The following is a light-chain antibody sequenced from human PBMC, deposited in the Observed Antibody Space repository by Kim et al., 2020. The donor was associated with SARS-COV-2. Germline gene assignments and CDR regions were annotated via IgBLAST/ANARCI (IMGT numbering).Light chain of an antibody. Sequence: SYELTQPPSVSVSPGQTARITCSGDALPKQYAYWYQQKPGQAPVLVIYKDSERPSGIPERFYGSSSGTTVTLTISGVQAEDEADYYCQSADSSGTHWVFG. CDR1: ALPKQY. CDR2: KDS. J-gene: IGLJ3*02. V-gene: IGLV3-25*03. CDR3: QSADSSGTHWV.